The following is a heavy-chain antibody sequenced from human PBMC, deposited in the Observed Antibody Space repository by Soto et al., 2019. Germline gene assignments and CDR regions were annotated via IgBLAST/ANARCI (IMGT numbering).Heavy chain of an antibody. CDR3: ARDHKWGFDY. D-gene: IGHD7-27*01. Sequence: GGSLRLSCAASGFTFGNYGMTWVRQAPGKGLEWVSSISSSSSYIYYADSVKGRFTISRDNAKNSLYLQMNSLGDEDTAVYYCARDHKWGFDYWGQGTRVTSPQ. CDR1: GFTFGNYG. J-gene: IGHJ4*02. CDR2: ISSSSSYI. V-gene: IGHV3-21*01.